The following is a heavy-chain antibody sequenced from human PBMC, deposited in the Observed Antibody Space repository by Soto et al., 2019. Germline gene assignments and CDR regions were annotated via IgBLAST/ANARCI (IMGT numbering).Heavy chain of an antibody. V-gene: IGHV2-5*02. Sequence: SGPTLVNPTQTLTLTCTFSGFSLSTSGVGVGWIRQPPGKALEWLALIYWDDDKRYSPSLKSRLTITKDTSKNQVVLTMTNMDPVDTATYYCAHSSYYYDSSGYYFNWFDPWGQGTLVTVSS. D-gene: IGHD3-22*01. J-gene: IGHJ5*02. CDR3: AHSSYYYDSSGYYFNWFDP. CDR1: GFSLSTSGVG. CDR2: IYWDDDK.